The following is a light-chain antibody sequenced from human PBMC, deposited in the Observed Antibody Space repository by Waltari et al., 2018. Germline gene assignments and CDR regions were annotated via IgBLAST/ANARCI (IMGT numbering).Light chain of an antibody. Sequence: QSALTQPPSVSGAPGQRVPIPCPGRGSTLGAGSDLHWYQQFPGTVPKLLLSGNNNRPSGVPDRFSASKTGTSASLAITGLQAEDEADYYCQSYDRSLSVVFGGGTKLTVL. V-gene: IGLV1-40*01. CDR3: QSYDRSLSVV. CDR1: GSTLGAGSD. J-gene: IGLJ2*01. CDR2: GNN.